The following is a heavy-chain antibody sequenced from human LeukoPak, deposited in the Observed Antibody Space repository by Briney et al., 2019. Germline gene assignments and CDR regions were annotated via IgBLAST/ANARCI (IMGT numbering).Heavy chain of an antibody. V-gene: IGHV3-74*01. CDR1: GFTFNEFW. J-gene: IGHJ4*02. CDR2: IHKDGLHT. CDR3: ARESQAAGTYYLDH. D-gene: IGHD6-25*01. Sequence: VGSLRLSCAASGFTFNEFWMHWVRQVPGKGLMWVARIHKDGLHTWYADSMKGRFTISRDNAENTVYLQLNSLRVEDTAVYYCARESQAAGTYYLDHWGQGNLVTVSS.